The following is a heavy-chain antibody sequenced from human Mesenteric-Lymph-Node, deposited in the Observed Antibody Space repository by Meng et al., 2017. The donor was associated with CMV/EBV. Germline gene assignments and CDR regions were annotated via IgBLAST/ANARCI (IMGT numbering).Heavy chain of an antibody. CDR1: GFTFSSYS. J-gene: IGHJ4*02. CDR3: ARGRGSSSYTY. CDR2: ISSGSTI. D-gene: IGHD6-6*01. V-gene: IGHV3-48*04. Sequence: GGSLRLSCAASGFTFSSYSMNWVRQAPGKGLEWVSYISSGSTIYYADSVKGRFTISRDNAKNSPYLQMNSLRAEDTAVYYCARGRGSSSYTYWGQGTLVTVSS.